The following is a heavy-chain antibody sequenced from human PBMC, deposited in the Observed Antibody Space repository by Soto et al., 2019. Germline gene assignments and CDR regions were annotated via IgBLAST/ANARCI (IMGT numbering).Heavy chain of an antibody. CDR2: INPNSGNI. D-gene: IGHD3-3*01. J-gene: IGHJ6*02. Sequence: ASVKVSCKASGDTFTTYDINWVRQATGHGLEWMGWINPNSGNIGYAQRFQGRVTMTRDTAIRTAYMEVSSLRSDDTAVYYCARAYDFWSGPIPIDVWGQGTTVTISS. CDR3: ARAYDFWSGPIPIDV. CDR1: GDTFTTYD. V-gene: IGHV1-8*01.